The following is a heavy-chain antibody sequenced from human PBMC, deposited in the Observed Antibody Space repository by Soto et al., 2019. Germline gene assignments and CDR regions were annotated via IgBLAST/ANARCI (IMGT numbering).Heavy chain of an antibody. V-gene: IGHV3-23*01. CDR3: AKISDYYDSSGYLIWFDP. Sequence: GGSLRLSCAASGFTFSSYAMSWVRQAPGKGLEWVSAISGSGGSTYYADSVKGRFTISRDNSKNTLYLQMNSLRAEDTAVYYCAKISDYYDSSGYLIWFDPWGQGTLVTVSS. CDR1: GFTFSSYA. J-gene: IGHJ5*02. D-gene: IGHD3-22*01. CDR2: ISGSGGST.